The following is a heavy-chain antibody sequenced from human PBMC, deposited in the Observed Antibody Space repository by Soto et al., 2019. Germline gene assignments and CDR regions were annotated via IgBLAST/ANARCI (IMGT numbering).Heavy chain of an antibody. Sequence: QVHLQQWGAGLLKPSETLSLTCGVSGGSFGTSYWAWIRQSPEKGLEWIGEINHNGDSNYNPSLTMRVTISHDMCENQFSLKLTPVSAAETAVYYCARVTRFPDAFDIWGQGTPVIVSS. J-gene: IGHJ3*02. CDR1: GGSFGTSY. V-gene: IGHV4-34*01. CDR2: INHNGDS. CDR3: ARVTRFPDAFDI.